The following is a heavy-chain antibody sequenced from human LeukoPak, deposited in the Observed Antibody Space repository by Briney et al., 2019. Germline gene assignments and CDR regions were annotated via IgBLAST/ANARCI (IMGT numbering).Heavy chain of an antibody. J-gene: IGHJ4*02. CDR3: ARDLRDYGDYDPTFDY. V-gene: IGHV1-18*04. Sequence: ASVKVSCKASGYTFTSYGISWVRHAPGQGREWMGWISAYNGNTNYAQKLQGRDTMTTDTSTSTAYMELRSLRSDDTAVYYCARDLRDYGDYDPTFDYWGQGTLVTVSS. CDR2: ISAYNGNT. CDR1: GYTFTSYG. D-gene: IGHD4-17*01.